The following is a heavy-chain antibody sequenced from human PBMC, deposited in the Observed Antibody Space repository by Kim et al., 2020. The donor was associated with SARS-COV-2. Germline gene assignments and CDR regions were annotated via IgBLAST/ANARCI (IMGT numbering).Heavy chain of an antibody. Sequence: ADSVKGRFTISRDNSKNTLYLQMNSLRAEDTAVYYCAKGLRNYYYYYMDVWGKGTTVTVSS. J-gene: IGHJ6*03. CDR3: AKGLRNYYYYYMDV. V-gene: IGHV3-23*01.